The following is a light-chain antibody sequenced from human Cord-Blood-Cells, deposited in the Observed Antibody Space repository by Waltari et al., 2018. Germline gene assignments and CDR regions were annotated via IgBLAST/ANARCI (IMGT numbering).Light chain of an antibody. V-gene: IGKV3-11*01. CDR1: QSVSSY. CDR2: DAS. Sequence: EIVLTRSPATLSLSPGERATLSCRASQSVSSYLAWYQQKPGQAPRLLIYDASNRSTGIPARFSGSGSGTDFTLTISSLEPEDFAVYYCQLRSNWPPYTFGQWTKLEIK. J-gene: IGKJ2*01. CDR3: QLRSNWPPYT.